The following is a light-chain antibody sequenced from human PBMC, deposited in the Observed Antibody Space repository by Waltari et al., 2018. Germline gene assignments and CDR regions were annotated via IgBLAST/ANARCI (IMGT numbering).Light chain of an antibody. CDR2: GNS. CDR3: QSYDRCLNGLVV. J-gene: IGLJ3*02. Sequence: QSVLTQPPSVSGAPGQRVTISCSGSSSNLGGGYDVHWYHPLAGTAPKLLSYGNSTRPSGVPDRCAGSKSGTSASLAITGLQDEDEADYYCQSYDRCLNGLVVFGGGTKVTVL. CDR1: SSNLGGGYD. V-gene: IGLV1-40*01.